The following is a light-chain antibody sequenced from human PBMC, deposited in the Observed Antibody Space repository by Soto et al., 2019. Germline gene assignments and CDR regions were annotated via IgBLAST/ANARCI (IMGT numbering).Light chain of an antibody. CDR2: SGY. V-gene: IGKV3-11*01. CDR3: QQRYSWLRV. Sequence: FVVTQSPDTLSLSPGETATLSCRASQSVSSSVAWYQHKPGQSPRLVVYSGYKRSPGIPARFSGSGSGTDFTLTISSLESDYFAIYYCQQRYSWLRVFGPGTKVEVK. CDR1: QSVSSS. J-gene: IGKJ1*01.